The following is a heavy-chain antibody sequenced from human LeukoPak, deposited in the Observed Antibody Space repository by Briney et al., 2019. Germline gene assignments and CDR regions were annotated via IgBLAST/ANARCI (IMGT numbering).Heavy chain of an antibody. V-gene: IGHV1-2*02. CDR3: ARGSYDSSDFEYFHH. J-gene: IGHJ1*01. CDR1: GYTFIRYS. D-gene: IGHD3-22*01. Sequence: ASVKVSCKTFGYTFIRYSIGWVRQAPGQGLEWMGWINPNSGDTNYAQKFQGRVTMTRDTSISTAYMELSRLTSDDTAFYYCARGSYDSSDFEYFHHWGQGALLTVSS. CDR2: INPNSGDT.